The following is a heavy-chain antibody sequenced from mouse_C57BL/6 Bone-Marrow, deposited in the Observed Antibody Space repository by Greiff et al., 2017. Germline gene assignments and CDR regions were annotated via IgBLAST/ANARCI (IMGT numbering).Heavy chain of an antibody. V-gene: IGHV1-55*01. CDR1: GYTFTSYW. CDR2: IYPGSGST. Sequence: QVHVKQPGAELVKPGASVKMSCKASGYTFTSYWITWVKQRPGQGLEWIGEIYPGSGSTNYNEKFKSKATLTVDTSSSTAYMQLSSLTSEDSAVYYCARSPLTGLYFDVWGTGTTVTVSS. D-gene: IGHD4-1*01. CDR3: ARSPLTGLYFDV. J-gene: IGHJ1*03.